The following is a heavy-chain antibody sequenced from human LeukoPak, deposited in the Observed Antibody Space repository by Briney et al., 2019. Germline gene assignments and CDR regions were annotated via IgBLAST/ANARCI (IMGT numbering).Heavy chain of an antibody. Sequence: SETLSLTCAVYGGSFSGYYWSWIRQPPGKGLEWIGEINHSGSTNYNPSLKSRVTISVDTSKNQFSLKLSSVTAADTAVYYCARGFTSVRYYDFWSGYSGLYYFNYWGQGTLVTVSS. D-gene: IGHD3-3*01. V-gene: IGHV4-34*01. CDR3: ARGFTSVRYYDFWSGYSGLYYFNY. CDR1: GGSFSGYY. CDR2: INHSGST. J-gene: IGHJ4*02.